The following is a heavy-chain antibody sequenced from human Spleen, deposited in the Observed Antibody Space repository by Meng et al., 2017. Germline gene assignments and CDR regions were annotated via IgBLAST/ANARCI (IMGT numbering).Heavy chain of an antibody. J-gene: IGHJ4*02. D-gene: IGHD4-11*01. Sequence: GGSLRLSCAASGFTFSSYAMSWVRQAPGKGLEWVSGISGSGGDTYYADSVKGRFTISRDNSKNTLHLQMNSVRAEDTAIYYCAKVARYYSNYYLDYWGQGTLVTVSS. V-gene: IGHV3-23*01. CDR1: GFTFSSYA. CDR2: ISGSGGDT. CDR3: AKVARYYSNYYLDY.